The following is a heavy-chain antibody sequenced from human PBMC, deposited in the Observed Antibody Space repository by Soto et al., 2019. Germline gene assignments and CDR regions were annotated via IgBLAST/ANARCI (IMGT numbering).Heavy chain of an antibody. J-gene: IGHJ4*02. CDR1: GGSISSSNYY. CDR2: IYNRVTT. V-gene: IGHV4-39*01. CDR3: VRHDMGIVGATPNFDH. Sequence: SETLSLTCTVSGGSISSSNYYWGWIRQPPGKGLEWIGSIYNRVTTYYNPSLKSRVTISVDTSKNQLSLKLSSVTAADTAVYYCVRHDMGIVGATPNFDHWGQGTLVTVSS. D-gene: IGHD1-26*01.